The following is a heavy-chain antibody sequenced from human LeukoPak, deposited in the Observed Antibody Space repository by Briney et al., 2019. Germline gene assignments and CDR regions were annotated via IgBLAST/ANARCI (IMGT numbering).Heavy chain of an antibody. CDR3: ARYSPQVYYYYYMDV. D-gene: IGHD2-15*01. CDR2: IYTSGST. V-gene: IGHV4-61*02. CDR1: GGSISSGSYY. J-gene: IGHJ6*03. Sequence: SQTLSLTCTVSGGSISSGSYYWSWIRQPAGKGLEWIGRIYTSGSTNYNPSLKSRVTISVDTSKNQFSLKLGSVTAADTAVYYCARYSPQVYYYYYMDVWGKGTTVTVSS.